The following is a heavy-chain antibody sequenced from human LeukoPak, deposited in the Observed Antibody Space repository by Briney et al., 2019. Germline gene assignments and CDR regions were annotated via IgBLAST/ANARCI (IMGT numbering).Heavy chain of an antibody. CDR3: ARGADPPSSGYYYTFDY. D-gene: IGHD3-22*01. CDR2: IYHSGST. CDR1: GGSFSAYH. J-gene: IGHJ4*02. V-gene: IGHV4-34*01. Sequence: SETLSLTCAVCGGSFSAYHWSWLRQPPGKGLGWIGEIYHSGSTNYNPSLKSRVTISVDTSKNQFSLNLSSVTAADTAVYYCARGADPPSSGYYYTFDYWGQGTRVTVSS.